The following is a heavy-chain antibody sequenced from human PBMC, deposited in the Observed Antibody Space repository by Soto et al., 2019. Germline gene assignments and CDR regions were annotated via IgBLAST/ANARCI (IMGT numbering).Heavy chain of an antibody. J-gene: IGHJ4*02. V-gene: IGHV3-30*18. CDR2: ISYDGSNK. Sequence: QVQLVESGGGVVQPGRSLRLSCAASGFTFSSYGMHWVRQAPGKGLEWVAVISYDGSNKYYGDSVKARFTISRDNAKITLYLQMNSLTAEDTAVYYCAKDPFPFLDWLRSVHFFDFWCQGTLVTVSS. CDR3: AKDPFPFLDWLRSVHFFDF. D-gene: IGHD3-3*02. CDR1: GFTFSSYG.